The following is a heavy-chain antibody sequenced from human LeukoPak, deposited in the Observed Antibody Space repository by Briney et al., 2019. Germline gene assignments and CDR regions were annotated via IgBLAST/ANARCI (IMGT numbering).Heavy chain of an antibody. CDR2: IYSGGST. J-gene: IGHJ4*02. D-gene: IGHD4-11*01. V-gene: IGHV3-53*04. CDR1: GFTVSTNY. CDR3: ARGMTNPFDY. Sequence: GGSLRLSCAASGFTVSTNYMSWVRQAPGKGLEWVSVIYSGGSTYYADSVKGRFTISRHNSENTLYLQMNSLRAEDTAVYYCARGMTNPFDYWGQGALVTVSS.